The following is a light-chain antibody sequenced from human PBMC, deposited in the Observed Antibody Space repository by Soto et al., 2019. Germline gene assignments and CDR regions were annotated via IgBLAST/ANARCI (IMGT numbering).Light chain of an antibody. CDR3: AAWDDSLIASYV. CDR1: SSNIGSNT. V-gene: IGLV1-44*01. Sequence: QSALTQPPSASGTPGQRVTISCSGSSSNIGSNTVNWYQQLPGTAPKLLIYSNNQRPSGVPDRFSGSKSGTSASLAISGLQSEDEADYYFAAWDDSLIASYVFGTGTKHTVL. J-gene: IGLJ1*01. CDR2: SNN.